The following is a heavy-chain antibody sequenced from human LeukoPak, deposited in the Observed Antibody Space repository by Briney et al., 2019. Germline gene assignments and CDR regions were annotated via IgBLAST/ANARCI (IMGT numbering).Heavy chain of an antibody. CDR2: IYLDDGK. Sequence: ESGPTLVKPTQTLTLTCTFSGFSLSSSGVGVGWIRQPPGKALEWLALIYLDDGKRYSPYLKTRLTITKDTSKNKVVLTMTNMDPVDTGTYYCAHSRHTARVENWGQGTLVTVSS. J-gene: IGHJ4*02. CDR1: GFSLSSSGVG. CDR3: AHSRHTARVEN. V-gene: IGHV2-5*02. D-gene: IGHD5-18*01.